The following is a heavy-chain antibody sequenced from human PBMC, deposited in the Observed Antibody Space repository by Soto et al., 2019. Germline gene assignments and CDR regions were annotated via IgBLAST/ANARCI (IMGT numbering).Heavy chain of an antibody. V-gene: IGHV4-59*01. CDR2: IYYSGST. CDR3: ARSYRRYCSGGSCYSYYYYYMDV. CDR1: GGSISSYY. Sequence: QVQLQESGPGLVKPSETLSLTCTVSGGSISSYYWSWIRQPPGKGLEWIGYIYYSGSTNYTPSLKSRVTISVDTSKNQFSLKLSSVTAADTAAYYCARSYRRYCSGGSCYSYYYYYMDVWGKGTTVTVSS. D-gene: IGHD2-15*01. J-gene: IGHJ6*03.